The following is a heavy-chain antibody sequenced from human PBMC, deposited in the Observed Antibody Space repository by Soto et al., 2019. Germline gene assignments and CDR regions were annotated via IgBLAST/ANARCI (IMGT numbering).Heavy chain of an antibody. CDR2: FSSSGGGT. Sequence: GGSRRLSCTASGFTFSNYAMSWGRQASWKGVEWGSTFSSSGGGTYYADSVKGRVTISRDNSKTTLYLQMNSLRAEDTAVYYCTKANRYCSGANCFTFDYWGLGTLVTVSS. V-gene: IGHV3-23*01. J-gene: IGHJ4*02. CDR3: TKANRYCSGANCFTFDY. CDR1: GFTFSNYA. D-gene: IGHD2-15*01.